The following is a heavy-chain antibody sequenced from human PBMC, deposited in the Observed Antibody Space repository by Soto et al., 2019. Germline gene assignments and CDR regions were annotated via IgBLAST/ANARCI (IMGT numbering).Heavy chain of an antibody. D-gene: IGHD5-12*01. V-gene: IGHV4-31*03. CDR2: IYYSGST. J-gene: IGHJ4*02. Sequence: SETLSLTCTVSGGSISSGGYYWSWIRQHPGKGLEWIGYIYYSGSTYYNPSLKSRVTISVDTSKNQFSLKLSSVTAADTAVYYCAREGYIGSSGQGLYYFDYWGQGTLVTVSS. CDR3: AREGYIGSSGQGLYYFDY. CDR1: GGSISSGGYY.